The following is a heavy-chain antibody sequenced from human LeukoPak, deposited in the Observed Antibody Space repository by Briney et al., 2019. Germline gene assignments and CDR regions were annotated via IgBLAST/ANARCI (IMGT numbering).Heavy chain of an antibody. CDR1: GYTFTTYG. J-gene: IGHJ5*02. CDR2: ISAYNGNA. CDR3: ARDQRGSYCWFDP. Sequence: ASVKVSCKASGYTFTTYGISWVRQAPGQGLEWMGWISAYNGNANYAQKLQGRVTMTTDTSTNTAYMELRTLRSDDTAVYYCARDQRGSYCWFDPWGQGTLVTVSS. V-gene: IGHV1-18*04. D-gene: IGHD1-26*01.